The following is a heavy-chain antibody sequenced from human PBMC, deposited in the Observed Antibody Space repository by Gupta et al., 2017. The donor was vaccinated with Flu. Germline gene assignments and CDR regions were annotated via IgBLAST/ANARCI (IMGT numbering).Heavy chain of an antibody. CDR3: ARSTPEHYYDSSGYYGY. CDR1: GGTFSSYA. D-gene: IGHD3-22*01. Sequence: QVQLVQSGAEVKKPGSSVKVSCKASGGTFSSYAISWVRQAPGQGLEWMGGIIPIFGTANYAQKFQGRVTITADKSTSTAYMELSSLRSEDTAVYYCARSTPEHYYDSSGYYGYWGQGTLVTVSS. J-gene: IGHJ4*02. CDR2: IIPIFGTA. V-gene: IGHV1-69*06.